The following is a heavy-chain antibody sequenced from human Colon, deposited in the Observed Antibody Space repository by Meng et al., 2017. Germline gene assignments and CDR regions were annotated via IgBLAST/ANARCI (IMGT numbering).Heavy chain of an antibody. V-gene: IGHV4-4*02. CDR2: VYHTGTT. J-gene: IGHJ4*02. D-gene: IGHD2-2*01. CDR1: GVSVSTNNW. Sequence: VRRRGAGPGPVKPSGPLSLTCAVSGVSVSTNNWWSWVRQPPGKGLERIGEVYHTGTTNYNSSLQSRVTISLDKSKNQFSLNLNSVTAADTALYFCARVEPAIGHSYGRKLYYFESWGLGTLVTVSS. CDR3: ARVEPAIGHSYGRKLYYFES.